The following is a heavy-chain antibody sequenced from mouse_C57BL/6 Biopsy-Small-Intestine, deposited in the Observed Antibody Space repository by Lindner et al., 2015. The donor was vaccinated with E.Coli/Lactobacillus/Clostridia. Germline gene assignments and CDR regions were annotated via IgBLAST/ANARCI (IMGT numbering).Heavy chain of an antibody. CDR1: GYTFTSYG. CDR2: INTYNGDT. D-gene: IGHD1-3*01. V-gene: IGHV1-81*01. CDR3: ARYTSGLPDY. J-gene: IGHJ4*01. Sequence: SVKVSCKASGYTFTSYGISWVRQAPGQGLEWMGWINTYNGDTNYAQNFQGRVTMTTDTSTSTAYMELRSLRSDDTAVYFCARYTSGLPDYWGQGTLVTVSS.